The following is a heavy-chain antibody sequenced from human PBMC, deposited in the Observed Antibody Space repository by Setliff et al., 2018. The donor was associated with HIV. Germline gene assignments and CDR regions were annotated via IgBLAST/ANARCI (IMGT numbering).Heavy chain of an antibody. CDR3: ALRQRGGLVGAGNAFDI. D-gene: IGHD1-26*01. CDR1: GVSLENHA. J-gene: IGHJ3*02. CDR2: IRLSDGVI. V-gene: IGHV3-23*01. Sequence: GGSLRLSCAGSGVSLENHAMRWVRQAPGKGPEWVSVIRLSDGVIYYADSVRGRFTISTDNSRSTLYLQMSSLKAEDTAKYYCALRQRGGLVGAGNAFDIWGQGTMVTVSS.